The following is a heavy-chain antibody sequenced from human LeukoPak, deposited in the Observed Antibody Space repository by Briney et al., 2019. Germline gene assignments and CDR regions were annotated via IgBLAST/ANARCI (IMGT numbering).Heavy chain of an antibody. CDR1: GYSFTSYW. D-gene: IGHD5-18*01. CDR3: ARQSGRGQLWLMVCDY. J-gene: IGHJ4*02. CDR2: IYPGDSDT. Sequence: GESLKISCKGSGYSFTSYWIGWVRQMPGKGLEWMGIIYPGDSDTRYSPSFQGQVTISADKSISTAYLQWSSLKASDTAMYYCARQSGRGQLWLMVCDYRGQGTLVTDSS. V-gene: IGHV5-51*01.